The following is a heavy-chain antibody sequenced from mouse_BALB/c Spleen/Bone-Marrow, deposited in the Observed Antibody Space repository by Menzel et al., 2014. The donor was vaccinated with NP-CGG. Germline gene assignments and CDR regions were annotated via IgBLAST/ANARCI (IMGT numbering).Heavy chain of an antibody. V-gene: IGHV1-67*01. J-gene: IGHJ1*01. D-gene: IGHD1-1*01. CDR3: AGCSCGSSYVFDV. CDR2: ISTYSGNT. Sequence: QVQLKESGPELVRPGVSVKISRKGFGYTFTDYAMHWVKQSHAKSLEWIGVISTYSGNTNYNQKFKGKATMTVDKSSSAAYMELARLTSEDSAIYYCAGCSCGSSYVFDVWGAGTTVTVSS. CDR1: GYTFTDYA.